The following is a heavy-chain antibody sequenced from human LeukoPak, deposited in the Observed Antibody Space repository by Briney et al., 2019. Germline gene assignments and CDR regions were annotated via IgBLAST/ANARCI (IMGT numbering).Heavy chain of an antibody. J-gene: IGHJ3*02. CDR2: IYPGDSDT. CDR1: GYSFTSYW. D-gene: IGHD3-9*01. CDR3: ARRVYDILTGYYDAFDI. Sequence: GESLKISCKGSGYSFTSYWIGWVRQMPGKGLEWMGIIYPGDSDTRYSPSFQGQVTISADKSISTAYLQWSSLKASDTATYYCARRVYDILTGYYDAFDIWGQGTMVTVSS. V-gene: IGHV5-51*01.